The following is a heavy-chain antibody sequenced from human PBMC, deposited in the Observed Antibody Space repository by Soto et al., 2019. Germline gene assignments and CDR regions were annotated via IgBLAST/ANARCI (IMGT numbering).Heavy chain of an antibody. J-gene: IGHJ2*01. CDR1: GFTFSSYA. D-gene: IGHD1-26*01. V-gene: IGHV3-23*01. CDR2: ISASGDRT. Sequence: GSLRLSCAASGFTFSSYAMSWVRQAPGMGLGWVSVISASGDRTYYADSVKDRFTISRDNAENTLYLQMNSLRAEDTAVYYCAKEHSGSSYWFFDLRGRGTLVTVSS. CDR3: AKEHSGSSYWFFDL.